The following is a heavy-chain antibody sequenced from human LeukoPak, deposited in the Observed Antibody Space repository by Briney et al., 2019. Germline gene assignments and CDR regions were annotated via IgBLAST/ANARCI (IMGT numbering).Heavy chain of an antibody. D-gene: IGHD1-26*01. CDR2: ISGSGGST. Sequence: GGSLRLSCAASGFTFSSHAMSWVRQAPGKGLGWVSAISGSGGSTYYADSVKGRFTISRDNSKNTLYLQMNSLRAEDTAVYYCAKDLIQTIVGATLDDYWGQGTLVTVSS. CDR1: GFTFSSHA. J-gene: IGHJ4*02. CDR3: AKDLIQTIVGATLDDY. V-gene: IGHV3-23*01.